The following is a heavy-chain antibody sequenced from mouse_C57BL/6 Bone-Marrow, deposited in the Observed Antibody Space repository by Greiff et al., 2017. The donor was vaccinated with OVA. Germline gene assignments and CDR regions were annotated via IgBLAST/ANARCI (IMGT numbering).Heavy chain of an antibody. CDR2: ISNGGGST. V-gene: IGHV5-12*01. CDR3: ARPPLYYYGSSPWFAY. CDR1: GFTFSDYY. D-gene: IGHD1-1*01. Sequence: EVKLMESGGGLVQPGGSLKLSCAASGFTFSDYYMYWVRQTPEKRLEWVAYISNGGGSTYYPDTVKGRFTISRDNAKNTLYLQMIRLKSEDTAMYYCARPPLYYYGSSPWFAYWGQGTLVTVSA. J-gene: IGHJ3*01.